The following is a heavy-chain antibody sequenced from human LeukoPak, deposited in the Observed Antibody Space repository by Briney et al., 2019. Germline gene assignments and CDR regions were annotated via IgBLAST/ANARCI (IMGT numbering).Heavy chain of an antibody. CDR2: ITGSGGST. D-gene: IGHD3-10*02. Sequence: QTGGSLRLSCAASGFTFSSYAMSWVRQAPGKGLEWVSAITGSGGSTYYLDSVKGRFTISRENSKNTLYLQMNSLTTEDTAVDYCAELGITMIGGVWGKGTTVTISS. J-gene: IGHJ6*04. CDR1: GFTFSSYA. CDR3: AELGITMIGGV. V-gene: IGHV3-23*01.